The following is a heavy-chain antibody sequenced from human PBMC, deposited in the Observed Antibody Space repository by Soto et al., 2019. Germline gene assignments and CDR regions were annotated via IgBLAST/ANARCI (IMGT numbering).Heavy chain of an antibody. CDR3: ARSGYCVRSRCAYFPGV. V-gene: IGHV3-48*02. CDR2: ISKSGTTT. CDR1: GFTFSSYG. Sequence: EVQLVESGGDLVQPGGSLRLSCVASGFTFSSYGMKWVRQGPGTGLQWLSSISKSGTTTYYADSVKGRFTISRDTGKKSLDVQMHIFGDEAVNVYYCARSGYCVRSRCAYFPGVWGQGTTVTVSS. D-gene: IGHD2-2*03. J-gene: IGHJ6*02.